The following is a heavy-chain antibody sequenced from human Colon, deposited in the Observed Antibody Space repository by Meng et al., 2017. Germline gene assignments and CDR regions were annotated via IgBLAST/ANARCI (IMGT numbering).Heavy chain of an antibody. Sequence: QLQLHESGPGLLKPPETRSFTCNVSDDSISRRDYCWGWIRQPPGKGLEWIVGIYYSGRTWYNPSLKSRVTTSVDTSKNQFSLRLSSVTAADTAVYYCARRRLNLNWFDPWGQGTLVTVSS. CDR3: ARRRLNLNWFDP. CDR2: IYYSGRT. D-gene: IGHD1-1*01. CDR1: DDSISRRDYC. J-gene: IGHJ5*02. V-gene: IGHV4-39*01.